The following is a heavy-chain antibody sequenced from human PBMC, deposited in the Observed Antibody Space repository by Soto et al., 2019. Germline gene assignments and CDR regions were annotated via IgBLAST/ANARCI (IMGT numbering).Heavy chain of an antibody. J-gene: IGHJ5*02. CDR1: GYTFTAYY. CDR3: ARGPYKNWFAP. V-gene: IGHV1-2*02. D-gene: IGHD1-1*01. Sequence: ASVKVSCKTSGYTFTAYYIHWVRQAPGQGLEWMGWINPDTGDTRSVRKFQGRVTMTRDTSITTVYMVLSRLTTDDTAVCYCARGPYKNWFAPWGQGILVTVSS. CDR2: INPDTGDT.